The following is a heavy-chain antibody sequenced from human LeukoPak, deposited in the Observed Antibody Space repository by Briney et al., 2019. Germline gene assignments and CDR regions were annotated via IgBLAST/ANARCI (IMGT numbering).Heavy chain of an antibody. CDR3: AKWGYDSSGYSYHLIDY. V-gene: IGHV3-7*03. CDR2: IKQDGSEK. D-gene: IGHD3-22*01. J-gene: IGHJ4*02. Sequence: GGSLRLSCAASGFTFSSYWMSWVRQAPGKGLEWVANIKQDGSEKYYVDSVKGRFTISRDNAKNSLYLQMNSLRAEDTAVYYCAKWGYDSSGYSYHLIDYWGQGTLVTVSS. CDR1: GFTFSSYW.